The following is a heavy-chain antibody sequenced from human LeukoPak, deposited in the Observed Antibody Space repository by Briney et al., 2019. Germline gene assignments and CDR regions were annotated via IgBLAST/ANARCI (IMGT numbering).Heavy chain of an antibody. Sequence: PGRSLRPSCAASGFTVSSYAMDWVRQAPRKGLEWVAVISYDGSNKYYADSVKGRFTISRVNSKNTLYLQMNSLRAEDTAVYYCARDQAYYDSSGYAWYFDYWGQGTLVTVSS. J-gene: IGHJ4*02. D-gene: IGHD3-22*01. CDR1: GFTVSSYA. V-gene: IGHV3-30-3*01. CDR3: ARDQAYYDSSGYAWYFDY. CDR2: ISYDGSNK.